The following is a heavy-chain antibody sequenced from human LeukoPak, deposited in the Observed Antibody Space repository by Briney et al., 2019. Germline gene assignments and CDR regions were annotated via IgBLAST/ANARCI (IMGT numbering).Heavy chain of an antibody. CDR2: IYPGDSDT. J-gene: IGHJ5*02. CDR3: ARAYSGSYYWFDP. Sequence: GESLKISCKGSGYSFTSYWIGWVRQMPGKGLEWMGSIYPGDSDTTYSPSFQGRVTISADKSISTAYLQWSSLKASDTAMYYCARAYSGSYYWFDPWGQGTLVTVSS. D-gene: IGHD1-26*01. CDR1: GYSFTSYW. V-gene: IGHV5-51*01.